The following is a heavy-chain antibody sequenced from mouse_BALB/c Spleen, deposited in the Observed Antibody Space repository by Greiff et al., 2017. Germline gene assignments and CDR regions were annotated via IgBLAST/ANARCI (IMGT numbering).Heavy chain of an antibody. CDR3: ASYDDYAMDY. CDR1: GFTFSSYT. Sequence: DVKLVESGGGLVQPGGSLKLSCAASGFTFSSYTMSWVRQTPEKRLEWVAYISNGGGSTYYPDTVKGRFTISRDNAKNTLYLQMSSLKSEDTAMYYCASYDDYAMDYWGQGTSVTVSS. V-gene: IGHV5-12-2*01. CDR2: ISNGGGST. D-gene: IGHD2-12*01. J-gene: IGHJ4*01.